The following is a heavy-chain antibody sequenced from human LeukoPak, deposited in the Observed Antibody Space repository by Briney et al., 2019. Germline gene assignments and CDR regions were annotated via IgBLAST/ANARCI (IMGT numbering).Heavy chain of an antibody. CDR3: ATGLGSGYDYYFDY. D-gene: IGHD5-12*01. J-gene: IGHJ4*02. CDR1: GGSISNYY. CDR2: MYASGST. Sequence: SETLSLTCTVSGGSISNYYWSWIRQPAGEGLEWIGRMYASGSTSYNPSLKSRVTMSGDTSKNQFSLKLSSVTAADTAVYYCATGLGSGYDYYFDYWGQGTLVTVSS. V-gene: IGHV4-4*07.